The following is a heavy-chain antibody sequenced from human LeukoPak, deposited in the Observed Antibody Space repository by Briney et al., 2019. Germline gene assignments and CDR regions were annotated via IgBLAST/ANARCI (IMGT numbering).Heavy chain of an antibody. CDR3: ARDGGEQLVGPFDY. CDR1: GVTFNNYA. D-gene: IGHD6-6*01. J-gene: IGHJ4*02. V-gene: IGHV3-30-3*01. Sequence: PGGSLRLSCAASGVTFNNYAMHWVRQAPGKGLEWVAVKSYDGSNKYYADSVKGRFTISRDNSKNTLYLQMNSLRAEDTAVYYCARDGGEQLVGPFDYWGQGTLVTVSS. CDR2: KSYDGSNK.